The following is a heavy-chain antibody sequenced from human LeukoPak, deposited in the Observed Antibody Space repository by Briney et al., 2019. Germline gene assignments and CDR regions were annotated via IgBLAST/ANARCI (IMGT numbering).Heavy chain of an antibody. CDR2: ISGSGGST. Sequence: PGGTLRLSCAASGLTFSSYAMSWVRQAPGKGLEWVSAISGSGGSTYYADSVKGRFTISRDNSKNTLYLQMNSLRAEDTAVYYCAKVQRGGTAMVNINYWGQGTLVTVSS. V-gene: IGHV3-23*01. CDR3: AKVQRGGTAMVNINY. D-gene: IGHD5-18*01. J-gene: IGHJ4*02. CDR1: GLTFSSYA.